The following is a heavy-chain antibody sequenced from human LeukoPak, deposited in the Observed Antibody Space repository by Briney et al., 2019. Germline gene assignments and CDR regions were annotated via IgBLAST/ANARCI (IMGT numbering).Heavy chain of an antibody. V-gene: IGHV4-38-2*02. D-gene: IGHD1-1*01. CDR2: IYHSGST. Sequence: SETLSLTCTVSGGSISSYYWSWIRQPPGKGLEWIGSIYHSGSTYYNPSLKSRVTISVDTSKNQFSLKLSSVTAADTAVYYCARDPLTSATIDYWGQGTLVTVSS. CDR3: ARDPLTSATIDY. CDR1: GGSISSYY. J-gene: IGHJ4*02.